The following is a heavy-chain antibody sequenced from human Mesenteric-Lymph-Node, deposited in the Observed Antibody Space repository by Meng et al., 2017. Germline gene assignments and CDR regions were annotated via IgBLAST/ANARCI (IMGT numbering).Heavy chain of an antibody. Sequence: AQRVQPGGEVKKPGTLVKVSCKASGHTVTNYGITVVRQATGQGLEWMGWINAYNGDTNYAQTLQGRVTMTTDTSTSTAYMELRSLRSDDTAVYYCARVEVGITSGDYWGQGTLVTVSS. CDR3: ARVEVGITSGDY. J-gene: IGHJ4*02. CDR1: GHTVTNYG. V-gene: IGHV1-18*01. D-gene: IGHD1-26*01. CDR2: INAYNGDT.